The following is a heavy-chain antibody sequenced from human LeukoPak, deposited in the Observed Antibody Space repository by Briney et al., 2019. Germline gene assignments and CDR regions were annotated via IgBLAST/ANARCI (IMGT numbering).Heavy chain of an antibody. CDR3: ARASPLGLNWFDP. V-gene: IGHV4-34*01. CDR1: GGSFSGYY. D-gene: IGHD3/OR15-3a*01. J-gene: IGHJ5*02. CDR2: INHSGST. Sequence: SETLSLTCAVYGGSFSGYYWSWIRQPPGKGLEWIGEINHSGSTNYNPSLKSRVTKSVDTSKNQFSLKLSSVTAADTAVYYCARASPLGLNWFDPWGQGTLVTVSS.